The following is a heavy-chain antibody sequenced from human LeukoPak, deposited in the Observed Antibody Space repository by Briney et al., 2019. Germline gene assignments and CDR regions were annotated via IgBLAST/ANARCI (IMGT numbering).Heavy chain of an antibody. V-gene: IGHV3-74*01. Sequence: PGGSLRLSCAASGFTFSSYGMHWVRQAPGKGLVWVSRINSDGSTTNYADSVKGRFTISRDNAKNTLYLQMNSLRAEDTAVYYCASGSNMVRGVLTGASDYWGQGTLVTVSS. D-gene: IGHD3-10*01. CDR2: INSDGSTT. J-gene: IGHJ4*02. CDR1: GFTFSSYG. CDR3: ASGSNMVRGVLTGASDY.